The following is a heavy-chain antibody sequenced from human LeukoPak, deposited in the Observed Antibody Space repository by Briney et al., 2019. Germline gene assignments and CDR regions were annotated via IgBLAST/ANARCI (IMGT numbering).Heavy chain of an antibody. CDR1: GFTFSSYA. CDR2: ISYDGSNK. D-gene: IGHD6-13*01. V-gene: IGHV3-30-3*01. CDR3: ARAGGQAAAGTRLYYGMDV. Sequence: PGRSLGLSCAASGFTFSSYAMHWVRQAPGKGLEWVAVISYDGSNKYYADSVKGRFTISRDNSKNTLYLQMNSLRAEDTAVYYCARAGGQAAAGTRLYYGMDVWGQGTTVTVSS. J-gene: IGHJ6*02.